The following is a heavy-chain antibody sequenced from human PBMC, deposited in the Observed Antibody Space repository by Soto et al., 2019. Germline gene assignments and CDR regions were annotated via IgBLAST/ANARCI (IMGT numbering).Heavy chain of an antibody. J-gene: IGHJ6*02. Sequence: GESLKISCKASGYSFTTYWVAWVRQMPGKGLELMGIINPGDFDTRYSPSFQGQVTISADRSTNTAFLQWSSLKASDSAMYYCARHEQFYYAYYGMDVWGQGTTVTSP. CDR2: INPGDFDT. V-gene: IGHV5-51*01. CDR1: GYSFTTYW. CDR3: ARHEQFYYAYYGMDV. D-gene: IGHD6-19*01.